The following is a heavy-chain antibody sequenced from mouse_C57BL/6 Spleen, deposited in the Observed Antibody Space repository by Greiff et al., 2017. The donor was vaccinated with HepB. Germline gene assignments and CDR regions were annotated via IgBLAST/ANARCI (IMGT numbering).Heavy chain of an antibody. D-gene: IGHD1-1*01. CDR1: GYTFTDYN. CDR2: INPNNGGT. V-gene: IGHV1-18*01. J-gene: IGHJ4*01. CDR3: ARGYYGSSYPYYYAMDY. Sequence: EVQLQQSGPELVKPGASVKIPCKASGYTFTDYNMDWVKQSHGKSLEWIGDINPNNGGTIYNQKFKGKATLTVDKSSSTAYMELRSLTSEDTAVYYCARGYYGSSYPYYYAMDYWGQGTSVTVSS.